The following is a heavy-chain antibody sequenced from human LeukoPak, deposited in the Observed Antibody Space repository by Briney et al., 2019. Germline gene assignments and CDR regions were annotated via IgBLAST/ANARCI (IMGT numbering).Heavy chain of an antibody. CDR2: ISGSGGST. Sequence: PGRSLRLSCAASGFTFSSYAMSWVRQAPGKGLEWVSAISGSGGSTYYADSVKGRFTISRDISKNTLYLQMNSLRAEDTAVYYCAKDSPTSPYYYDSSDHPQHDYWGQGTLVTVSS. D-gene: IGHD3-22*01. V-gene: IGHV3-23*01. J-gene: IGHJ4*02. CDR1: GFTFSSYA. CDR3: AKDSPTSPYYYDSSDHPQHDY.